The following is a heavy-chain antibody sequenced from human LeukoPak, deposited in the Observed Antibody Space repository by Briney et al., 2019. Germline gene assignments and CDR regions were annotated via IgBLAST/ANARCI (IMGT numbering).Heavy chain of an antibody. CDR1: GGSSSSYY. CDR2: IYYSGST. CDR3: ARPSGYYIDY. D-gene: IGHD3-3*01. V-gene: IGHV4-59*08. Sequence: SETLSLTCTVSGGSSSSYYWSWIRQPPGKELEWIGYIYYSGSTNYNPSLESRVTISVDTSKNQFFLILSSVTAADTAVYYCARPSGYYIDYWGQGTLVTVSS. J-gene: IGHJ4*02.